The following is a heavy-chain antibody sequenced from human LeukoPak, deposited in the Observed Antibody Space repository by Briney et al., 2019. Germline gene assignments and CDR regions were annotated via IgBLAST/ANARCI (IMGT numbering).Heavy chain of an antibody. CDR1: GFTFSSYG. D-gene: IGHD2-2*01. CDR3: AKDLDCSSTSCYPDY. J-gene: IGHJ4*02. Sequence: PGGSLRLSCAASGFTFSSYGMHWVRQAPGKGLEWVSAISGSGGSTYYADSAKGRFTISRDNSKNTLYLQMNSLRAEDTAVYYCAKDLDCSSTSCYPDYWGQGTLVTVSS. V-gene: IGHV3-23*01. CDR2: ISGSGGST.